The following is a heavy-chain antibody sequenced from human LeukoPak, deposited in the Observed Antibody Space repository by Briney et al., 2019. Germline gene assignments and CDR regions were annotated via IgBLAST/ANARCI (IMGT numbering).Heavy chain of an antibody. D-gene: IGHD1-7*01. CDR1: GYTFTSYG. Sequence: GASVKVSCKASGYTFTSYGISWVRQGPGQGLEWMGWISAYNGNTNYAQKLQGRVTMTTDTSTSTAYMELRSLRSDDTAVYYCAREGITGTTVFAFDIWGQGTMVTVSS. CDR2: ISAYNGNT. J-gene: IGHJ3*02. V-gene: IGHV1-18*01. CDR3: AREGITGTTVFAFDI.